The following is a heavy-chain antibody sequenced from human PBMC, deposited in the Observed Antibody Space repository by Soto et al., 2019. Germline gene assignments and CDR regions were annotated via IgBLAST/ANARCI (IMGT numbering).Heavy chain of an antibody. CDR3: AREGGGTYYYGMDV. CDR2: IIAYNGNT. Sequence: ASVKVSCKASGYTFTSYGISWVRQAPGQGLEWMGWIIAYNGNTNYAQKLQGRVTMTTDTSTSTAYMELRSLRSDDTAVYYCAREGGGTYYYGMDVWGQGTTVTVSS. D-gene: IGHD2-15*01. CDR1: GYTFTSYG. V-gene: IGHV1-18*01. J-gene: IGHJ6*02.